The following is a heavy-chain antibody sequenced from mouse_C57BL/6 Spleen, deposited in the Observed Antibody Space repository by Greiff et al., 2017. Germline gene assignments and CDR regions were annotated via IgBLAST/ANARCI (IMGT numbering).Heavy chain of an antibody. D-gene: IGHD1-1*01. CDR3: AREDTTVVDY. Sequence: DVKLQESGPGLVKPSQSLSLTCSVTGYSITSGYYWNWIRQFPGNKLEWMGYISYDGSNNYNPSLKNRISITRDTSKNQFFLKLNSVTTEDTATYYCAREDTTVVDYWGQGTTLTVSS. CDR2: ISYDGSN. V-gene: IGHV3-6*01. CDR1: GYSITSGYY. J-gene: IGHJ2*01.